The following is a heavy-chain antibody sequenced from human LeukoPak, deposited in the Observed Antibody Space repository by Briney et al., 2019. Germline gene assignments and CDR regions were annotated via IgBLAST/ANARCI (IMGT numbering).Heavy chain of an antibody. J-gene: IGHJ4*02. V-gene: IGHV3-21*01. D-gene: IGHD5-18*01. CDR3: ARTDTAMVAMYYFDY. Sequence: GGSLRHSCAASGFTFSSYSMNWVRQAPGKGLEWVSSISSSSSYIYYADSVKGRFTISRDNAKNSLYLQMNSLRAEDTAVYYCARTDTAMVAMYYFDYWGQGTLVTVSS. CDR2: ISSSSSYI. CDR1: GFTFSSYS.